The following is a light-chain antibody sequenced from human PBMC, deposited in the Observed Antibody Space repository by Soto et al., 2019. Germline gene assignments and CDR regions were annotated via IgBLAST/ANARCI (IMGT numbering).Light chain of an antibody. J-gene: IGKJ1*01. CDR2: GAS. CDR3: QQYNNWPWT. CDR1: QSVSDT. Sequence: EIVLTQSPGTLSLSPGERATLSFGASQSVSDTLAWYQQKPGQAPRLLIYGASKRATGFPARFSGSGSGTDFTLTISSLQSEDFAVYYCQQYNNWPWTFGQGTKVDIK. V-gene: IGKV3-15*01.